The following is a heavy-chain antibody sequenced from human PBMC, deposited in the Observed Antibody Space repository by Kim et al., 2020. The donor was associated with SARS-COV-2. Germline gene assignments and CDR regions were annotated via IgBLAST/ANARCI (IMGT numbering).Heavy chain of an antibody. V-gene: IGHV3-30*04. CDR1: GFTFSSYA. CDR3: ARAAGFGATINSFPYK. J-gene: IGHJ4*02. CDR2: ISYDGSNK. Sequence: GGSLRLSCAASGFTFSSYAMHWVRQAPGKGLEWVAVISYDGSNKYYADSVKGRFTISRDNSKNTLYLQMNSLRAEDTAVYYCARAAGFGATINSFPYKWGQGTLVTVSS. D-gene: IGHD1-26*01.